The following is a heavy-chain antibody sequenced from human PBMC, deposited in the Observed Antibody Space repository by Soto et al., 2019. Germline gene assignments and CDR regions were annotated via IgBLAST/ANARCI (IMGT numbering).Heavy chain of an antibody. Sequence: PGGSLRLSCAPSGFSFSSYAMEWVRLAPGKGLEWVAATTDDGGIRHCVDSLMRRFTTSRDNSTNTIYHQRNNQRVDDTAADYCAGGRGNPCFYYGLNVWGQGTTVTVSS. D-gene: IGHD3-16*01. V-gene: IGHV3-30*03. J-gene: IGHJ6*02. CDR1: GFSFSSYA. CDR2: TTDDGGIR. CDR3: AGGRGNPCFYYGLNV.